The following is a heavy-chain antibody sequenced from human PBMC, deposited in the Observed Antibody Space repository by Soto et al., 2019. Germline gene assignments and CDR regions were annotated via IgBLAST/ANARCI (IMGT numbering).Heavy chain of an antibody. D-gene: IGHD6-6*01. CDR1: GFTFSSYG. Sequence: VQLVESGGGVVQPGRSLRLSCAASGFTFSSYGMHWVRQAPGKGLEWVAVISYDGSNKYYADSVKGRFTISRDNSKNTLYLQMNSLRAEDTAVYYCAKDSSSGFDYWGQGTLVTVSS. CDR2: ISYDGSNK. J-gene: IGHJ4*02. CDR3: AKDSSSGFDY. V-gene: IGHV3-30*18.